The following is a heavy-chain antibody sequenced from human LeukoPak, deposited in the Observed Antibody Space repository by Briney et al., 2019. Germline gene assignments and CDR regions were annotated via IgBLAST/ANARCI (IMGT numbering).Heavy chain of an antibody. CDR3: ARKDGDG. CDR2: IYNSGST. CDR1: GVSISSYH. Sequence: SETLSLTCTVSGVSISSYHWTWIRQPPGEGLEWIGHIYNSGSTNYNPSLRGRGTISLDTSKNQVSLKLSSVTAADTAMYYCARKDGDGWGQGTLVTVSS. J-gene: IGHJ4*02. D-gene: IGHD5-24*01. V-gene: IGHV4-59*01.